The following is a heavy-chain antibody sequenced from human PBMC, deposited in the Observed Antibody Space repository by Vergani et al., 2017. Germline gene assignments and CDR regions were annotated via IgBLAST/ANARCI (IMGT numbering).Heavy chain of an antibody. J-gene: IGHJ6*02. D-gene: IGHD2-15*01. CDR2: FDPEDGET. Sequence: QVQLVQSGAEVKKPGASVKVSCKVSGYTLTELSMHWVRQAPGKGLEWMGGFDPEDGETIYAQKFQGRVTMTEDTSTDTAYMELSSLRSEDTAVYYCATGSSGGSWKAYYYYGMDVWGQGTTVTVSS. CDR1: GYTLTELS. CDR3: ATGSSGGSWKAYYYYGMDV. V-gene: IGHV1-24*01.